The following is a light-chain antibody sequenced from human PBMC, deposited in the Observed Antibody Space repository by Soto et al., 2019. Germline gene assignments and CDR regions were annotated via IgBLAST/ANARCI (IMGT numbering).Light chain of an antibody. CDR1: QSLLDTADGNTY. V-gene: IGKV2-40*01. J-gene: IGKJ4*01. CDR2: SLS. CDR3: MQRKEFPLT. Sequence: EIVMTQTPLSLPVTPGEPASISCRSSQSLLDTADGNTYLDWYLQKPGQSPQLLIFSLSYRASVVXDXCSGSGSATDFTLKISRVEAEDVGVYYCMQRKEFPLTFGGGTKVEIK.